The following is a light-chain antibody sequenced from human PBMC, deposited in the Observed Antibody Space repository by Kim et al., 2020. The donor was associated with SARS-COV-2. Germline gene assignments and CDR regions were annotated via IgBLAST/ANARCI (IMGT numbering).Light chain of an antibody. CDR1: QSISTY. Sequence: EIVMTQSPATLSVSPGERATLSCRASQSISTYLAWYQQKPGQAPRLLIYGASTRATGVPARFSASGSGTDFTFTISSLQSDDFAVYFCHQYNDWPPGDTFGQGTKLEIK. V-gene: IGKV3-15*01. J-gene: IGKJ2*01. CDR3: HQYNDWPPGDT. CDR2: GAS.